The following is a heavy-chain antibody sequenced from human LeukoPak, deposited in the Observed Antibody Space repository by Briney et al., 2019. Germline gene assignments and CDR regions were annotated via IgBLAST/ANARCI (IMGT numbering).Heavy chain of an antibody. CDR2: IYPGDSDT. CDR1: GYSFTGYW. Sequence: PGESLKISCKGSGYSFTGYWIGWVRQMPGKGLEWMGIIYPGDSDTRYSPSFQGQVTISADKSISTAYLQWTSLKASDTAMYYCARLVYGSGSYPNHFDYWGQGTLVTVSS. V-gene: IGHV5-51*01. CDR3: ARLVYGSGSYPNHFDY. J-gene: IGHJ4*02. D-gene: IGHD3-10*01.